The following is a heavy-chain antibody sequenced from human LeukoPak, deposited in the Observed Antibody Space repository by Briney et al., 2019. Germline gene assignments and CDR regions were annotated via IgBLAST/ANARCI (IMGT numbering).Heavy chain of an antibody. Sequence: SETLSLTCTVSGGSISSGDYYWSWIRQPPGKGLEWIGYIYYSGSTYYNPSHKSRVTISVDTSKNQFSLKLSSVTAADTAVYYCARVRAASLDYWGQGTLVTVSS. CDR3: ARVRAASLDY. CDR1: GGSISSGDYY. CDR2: IYYSGST. J-gene: IGHJ4*02. D-gene: IGHD2-15*01. V-gene: IGHV4-30-4*01.